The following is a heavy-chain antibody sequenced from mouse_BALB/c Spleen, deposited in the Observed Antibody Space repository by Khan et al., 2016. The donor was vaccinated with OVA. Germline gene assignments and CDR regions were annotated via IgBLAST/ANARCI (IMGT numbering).Heavy chain of an antibody. D-gene: IGHD1-1*01. Sequence: EVKLVESGGGLVQPGGSRKLSCAASGFTFNSYGMHWVRQAPEKGLEWVAYISGDSNPIYYTDTVKGRFTISRDNPKNTLFLQMTSLMSEDTAMYYCATSYFYGYYFDYWGPGTTLTVS. CDR3: ATSYFYGYYFDY. J-gene: IGHJ2*01. CDR1: GFTFNSYG. CDR2: ISGDSNPI. V-gene: IGHV5-17*02.